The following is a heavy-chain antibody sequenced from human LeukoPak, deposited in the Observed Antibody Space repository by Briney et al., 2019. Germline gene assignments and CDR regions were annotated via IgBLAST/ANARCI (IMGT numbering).Heavy chain of an antibody. CDR3: ARHYGDYAHFDY. Sequence: PGKSLRLSCAASAFTFSHYAMHWVRQAPGKGLEWVAVISSDGTQKYYADSVKGRFTISRDNARNSLYLQMNSLRAEDTAVYYCARHYGDYAHFDYWGQGTLVTVSS. CDR1: AFTFSHYA. D-gene: IGHD4-17*01. J-gene: IGHJ4*02. CDR2: ISSDGTQK. V-gene: IGHV3-30*04.